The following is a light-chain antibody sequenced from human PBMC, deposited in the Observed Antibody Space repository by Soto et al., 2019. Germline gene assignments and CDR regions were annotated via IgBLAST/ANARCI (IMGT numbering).Light chain of an antibody. CDR1: SGDIGAYNF. J-gene: IGLJ1*01. CDR3: TSYTTGSTPYV. CDR2: EVS. Sequence: QSALTQPASVSGSPGQSITISCTGTSGDIGAYNFVSWYQQHPGKAPKLMIYEVSRRPSGVSDRFSGSKSGSTASLTISGLQAEAEADYYCTSYTTGSTPYVFGTGTKVTVL. V-gene: IGLV2-14*01.